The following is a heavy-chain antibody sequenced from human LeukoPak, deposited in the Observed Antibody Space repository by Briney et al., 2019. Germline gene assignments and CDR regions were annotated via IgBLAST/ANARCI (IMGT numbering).Heavy chain of an antibody. CDR1: GFTFSSYW. D-gene: IGHD4-23*01. CDR2: IRYDGSNK. V-gene: IGHV3-30*02. Sequence: PGGSLRLSCAASGFTFSSYWMHWVRQAPGKGLEWVAFIRYDGSNKYYADSVKGRFTISRDNSKNTLYLQMNSLRAEDTAVYYCAKDGVGYGGSEFDYWGQGTLVTVSS. J-gene: IGHJ4*02. CDR3: AKDGVGYGGSEFDY.